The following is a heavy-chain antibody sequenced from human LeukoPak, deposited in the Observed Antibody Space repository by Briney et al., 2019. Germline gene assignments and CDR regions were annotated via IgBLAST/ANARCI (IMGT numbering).Heavy chain of an antibody. Sequence: SETLSLTCTVSGGSISSYYWSWIRQPPGKGLEWIGYIYYSGSTNYNPSLKCRVTISVDTSKNQFSLKLSSVTAADTAVYYCASHSSSWYGYYFDYWGQGTLVTVSS. CDR3: ASHSSSWYGYYFDY. CDR1: GGSISSYY. J-gene: IGHJ4*02. CDR2: IYYSGST. D-gene: IGHD6-13*01. V-gene: IGHV4-59*01.